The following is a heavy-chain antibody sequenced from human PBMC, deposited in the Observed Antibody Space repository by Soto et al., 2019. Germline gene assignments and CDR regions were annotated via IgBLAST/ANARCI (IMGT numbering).Heavy chain of an antibody. CDR2: ISAYNGNT. Sequence: ASVKVSCKASGYTFTSYGISWVRQAPGQGLEWMGWISAYNGNTNYAQKLQGRVTMTTDTSTSTAYMERRSLRSDDTAVYYCARDLSRITIFGVVIIPLDYWGQGTLVTVSS. D-gene: IGHD3-3*01. CDR3: ARDLSRITIFGVVIIPLDY. J-gene: IGHJ4*02. CDR1: GYTFTSYG. V-gene: IGHV1-18*01.